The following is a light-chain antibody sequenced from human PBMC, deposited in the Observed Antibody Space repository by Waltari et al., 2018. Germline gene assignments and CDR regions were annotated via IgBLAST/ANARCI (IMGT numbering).Light chain of an antibody. CDR2: GNN. V-gene: IGLV1-40*01. J-gene: IGLJ1*01. Sequence: QSVLRQPPSVSGAPGQRVTISCTGSSSNIGAGSVVHWYQQHPGTAPKVLIYGNNNRPSGVPDRFSGSKSGTSASLAITGLQAEDEADYYCQSYDSSLSGYVFGTGTKVTVL. CDR1: SSNIGAGSV. CDR3: QSYDSSLSGYV.